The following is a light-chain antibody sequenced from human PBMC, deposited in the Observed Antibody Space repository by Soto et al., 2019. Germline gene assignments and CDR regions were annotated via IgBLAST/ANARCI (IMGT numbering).Light chain of an antibody. Sequence: EIVMTQSPATLSLSPGETATLSCRASQSVHSNLAWFQQHPGQAPRLLLYGASSRATGIPVRFSGSGSGTEFTLTISSVQPEDFAVYYCNQYTDWSWGTFGGGTKVGIK. CDR2: GAS. CDR3: NQYTDWSWGT. J-gene: IGKJ4*01. V-gene: IGKV3-15*01. CDR1: QSVHSN.